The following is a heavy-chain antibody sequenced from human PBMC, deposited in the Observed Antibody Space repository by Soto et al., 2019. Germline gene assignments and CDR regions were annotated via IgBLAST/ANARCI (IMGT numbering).Heavy chain of an antibody. D-gene: IGHD2-2*01. CDR3: AKDPYCSSISCYAGNFYY. V-gene: IGHV3-23*01. Sequence: HPGGSLRLSCAASGLTFSNYPMSWVRQAPGKGLEWVSYISDSGGTTYYADSVKGRFTISRDNSKNTLYLQMNSLRAEDTAVYYCAKDPYCSSISCYAGNFYYWGQGALVTVSS. J-gene: IGHJ4*02. CDR2: ISDSGGTT. CDR1: GLTFSNYP.